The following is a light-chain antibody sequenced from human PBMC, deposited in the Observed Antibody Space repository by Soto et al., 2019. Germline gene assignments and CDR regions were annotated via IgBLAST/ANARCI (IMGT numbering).Light chain of an antibody. CDR3: SSYSSNSNPYL. Sequence: QSALTQPASVSGFPGQSITISCTGTSNDVGGYNYVSWYQQHPGKAPKLIIYDVNNRPSGVSNRFSDSKSGNTASLTISGLQAEDEADYYCSSYSSNSNPYLFVTGTKVTVL. CDR2: DVN. CDR1: SNDVGGYNY. V-gene: IGLV2-14*03. J-gene: IGLJ1*01.